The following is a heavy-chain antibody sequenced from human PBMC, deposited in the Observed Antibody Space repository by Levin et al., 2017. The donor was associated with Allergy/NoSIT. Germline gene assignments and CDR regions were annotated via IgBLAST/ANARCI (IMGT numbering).Heavy chain of an antibody. CDR3: ARHVVVAASEGYYYYMDV. CDR2: IYPGDSDT. J-gene: IGHJ6*03. Sequence: KVSCKGSGYSFTSYWIGWVRQMPGKSLEWMGIIYPGDSDTRYSPSFQGQVTISADKSISTAYLQWSSLKASDTAMYYCARHVVVAASEGYYYYMDVWGKGTTVTVSS. CDR1: GYSFTSYW. D-gene: IGHD2-15*01. V-gene: IGHV5-51*01.